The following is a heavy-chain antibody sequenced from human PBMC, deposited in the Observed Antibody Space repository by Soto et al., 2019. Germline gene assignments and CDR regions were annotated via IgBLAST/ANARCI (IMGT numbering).Heavy chain of an antibody. Sequence: ASVKVCCKAPGYTCTGYYMHWVRQAPGQGLEWMGWINPNSGGTNYGQKFLGWVTMTRDTYISTAYMELSRLRSDDTAVYYCARGSVIEDIVVVVAAMTFDIWGQGTMVTVSS. J-gene: IGHJ3*02. CDR3: ARGSVIEDIVVVVAAMTFDI. V-gene: IGHV1-2*04. D-gene: IGHD2-15*01. CDR1: GYTCTGYY. CDR2: INPNSGGT.